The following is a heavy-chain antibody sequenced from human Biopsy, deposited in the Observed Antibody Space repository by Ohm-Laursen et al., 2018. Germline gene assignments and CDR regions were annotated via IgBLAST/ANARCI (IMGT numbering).Heavy chain of an antibody. D-gene: IGHD3-22*01. V-gene: IGHV4-4*07. CDR3: ASVVVGRTNDAFDL. CDR1: GGSINNYY. J-gene: IGHJ3*01. CDR2: IYPGRST. Sequence: SETLSLTCNVSGGSINNYYWSWIRQPAGKGLGWIGRIYPGRSTNYNPSLKSRVTMSVDTSKKQLSLMMWSVTAADAAMYYCASVVVGRTNDAFDLWGQGTMVAVSS.